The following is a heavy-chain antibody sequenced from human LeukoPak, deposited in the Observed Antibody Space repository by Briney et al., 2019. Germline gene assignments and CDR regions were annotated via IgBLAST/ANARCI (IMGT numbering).Heavy chain of an antibody. Sequence: GASVKVSCKASGGTFSSYAICWVRQAPGQGLEWMGGIIPIFGTANYAQKFQGRVTITTDESTSTAYMELSSLRSEDTAVYYCARGRSGYSYGYYFDYWGQGTLVTVSS. CDR3: ARGRSGYSYGYYFDY. CDR2: IIPIFGTA. V-gene: IGHV1-69*05. CDR1: GGTFSSYA. D-gene: IGHD5-18*01. J-gene: IGHJ4*02.